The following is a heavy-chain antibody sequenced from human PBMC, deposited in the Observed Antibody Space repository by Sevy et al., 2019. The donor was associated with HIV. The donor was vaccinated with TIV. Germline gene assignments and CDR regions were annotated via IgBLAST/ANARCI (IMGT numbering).Heavy chain of an antibody. CDR2: LYSTGST. J-gene: IGHJ4*02. CDR1: GGSMESYY. V-gene: IGHV4-59*13. D-gene: IGHD3-22*01. CDR3: AGESFYGIRASHHYASTAYYYDI. Sequence: SETLSLACTVSGGSMESYYWSWIRRPPGKGLEWIGYLYSTGSTNDNPSLKNRHTISLVPSDTLFSLKLYSVTAADTAIYYCAGESFYGIRASHHYASTAYYYDIWGRGTMVTVSS.